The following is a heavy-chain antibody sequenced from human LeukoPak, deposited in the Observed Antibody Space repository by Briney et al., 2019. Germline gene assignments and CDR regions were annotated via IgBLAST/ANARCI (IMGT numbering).Heavy chain of an antibody. Sequence: SETLSLTCTVSGGSVSSGSYYWSWIRQPPGKGLEWIGYIYYSGSTNYNPSLKSRVTISVDTSKNQFSLKLSSVTAADTAVYYCARVAPCSSTSCDDYWGQGTLVTVSS. CDR2: IYYSGST. V-gene: IGHV4-61*01. J-gene: IGHJ4*02. CDR1: GGSVSSGSYY. CDR3: ARVAPCSSTSCDDY. D-gene: IGHD2-2*01.